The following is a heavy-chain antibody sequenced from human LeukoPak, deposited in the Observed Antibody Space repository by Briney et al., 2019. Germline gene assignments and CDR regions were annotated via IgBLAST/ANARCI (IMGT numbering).Heavy chain of an antibody. D-gene: IGHD4-23*01. CDR1: GYTFTNYD. CDR2: MNPNSGNT. Sequence: ASVKVSCKASGYTFTNYDINWVRLATGQGLEWMGWMNPNSGNTGFAQKFQDRVTMTRNTAARTAYMELSSLRSEDTAIYYCARNDYGGYDAFDVWGQGTMVAVSP. J-gene: IGHJ3*01. V-gene: IGHV1-8*01. CDR3: ARNDYGGYDAFDV.